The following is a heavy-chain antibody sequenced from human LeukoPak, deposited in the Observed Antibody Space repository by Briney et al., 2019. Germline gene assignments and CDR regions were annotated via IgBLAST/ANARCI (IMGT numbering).Heavy chain of an antibody. CDR2: IIPIFGTA. V-gene: IGHV1-69*05. D-gene: IGHD3-22*01. J-gene: IGHJ4*02. Sequence: AASVKVSCKASGGTFSSYAISWVRQAPGQGLEWMGGIIPIFGTANYAQKFQGRVTITTDESTSTAYMELSSLRSEDTAVYYCARAAHYDSSGYPYYFDYWGQGTLVTVSS. CDR1: GGTFSSYA. CDR3: ARAAHYDSSGYPYYFDY.